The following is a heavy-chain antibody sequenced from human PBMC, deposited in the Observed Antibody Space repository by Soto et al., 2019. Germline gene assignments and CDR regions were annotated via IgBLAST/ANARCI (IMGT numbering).Heavy chain of an antibody. J-gene: IGHJ4*02. V-gene: IGHV3-11*01. CDR2: ISSSGSTI. Sequence: GSLRLSCAASGFTFSDYYMSWIRQAPGKGLEWVSYISSSGSTIYYAESVKGRFTISRDNAKNSLYLQMNSLRAEDTAVYYSTTCAHRFDYWGQRTLVTLSS. D-gene: IGHD1-26*01. CDR1: GFTFSDYY. CDR3: TTCAHRFDY.